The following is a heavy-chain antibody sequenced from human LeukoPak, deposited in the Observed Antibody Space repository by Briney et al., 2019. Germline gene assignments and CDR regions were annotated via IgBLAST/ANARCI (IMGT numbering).Heavy chain of an antibody. V-gene: IGHV3-11*06. CDR2: ISSSDTYT. CDR3: ARYTYSSGSSADY. Sequence: GGSLRLSCAASGFTFSDYYMSWIRQAPGKGLEWVSYISSSDTYTNYADSVKGRFTISRDNAKNSLYLQMNSLKADDTAVYYCARYTYSSGSSADYWGQGTLVTVSS. J-gene: IGHJ4*02. CDR1: GFTFSDYY. D-gene: IGHD6-19*01.